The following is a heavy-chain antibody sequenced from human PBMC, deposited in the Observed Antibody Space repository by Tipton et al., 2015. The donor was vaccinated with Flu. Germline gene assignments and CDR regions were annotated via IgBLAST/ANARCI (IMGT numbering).Heavy chain of an antibody. Sequence: SLRLSCEASGFIFDDHAMHWVRQAPGKGLQWVSVIYRGGTTYVADSVKGRCTISRDNSKNTLYLQWNSLTTEDTAVYYCATLGNSGTDGFDIWGQGTMVTISS. CDR3: ATLGNSGTDGFDI. J-gene: IGHJ3*02. CDR1: GFIFDDHA. V-gene: IGHV3-66*02. CDR2: IYRGGTT. D-gene: IGHD5-12*01.